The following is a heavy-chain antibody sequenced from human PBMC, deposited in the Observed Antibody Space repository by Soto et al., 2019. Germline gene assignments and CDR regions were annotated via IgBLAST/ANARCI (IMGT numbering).Heavy chain of an antibody. Sequence: PGGSLRLSCAASGFIFRYYAMYWVRQAPGKGLEWVSVISGSDGTTFYADSVRGRVTSSRDNSRNMVYLQMISLRAEDTAVYYCAKVIGGSESYWGGSHYYYALDVWGQGTTVTVSS. J-gene: IGHJ6*02. D-gene: IGHD3-10*01. CDR2: ISGSDGTT. CDR1: GFIFRYYA. V-gene: IGHV3-23*01. CDR3: AKVIGGSESYWGGSHYYYALDV.